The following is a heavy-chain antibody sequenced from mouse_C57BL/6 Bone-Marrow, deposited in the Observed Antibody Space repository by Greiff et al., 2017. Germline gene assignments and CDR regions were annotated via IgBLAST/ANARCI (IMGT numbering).Heavy chain of an antibody. CDR2: IWRGGST. J-gene: IGHJ4*01. Sequence: QVQLKESGPGLVQPSQSLSITCTVSGFSLTSYGVHWVRQSPGKGLEWLGVIWRGGSTDYNAAFMSRLSITKYNSKSQVFFKMTSLQADDTAIYYCATYYYGSSYNAMDYWGQGTSVTVSS. CDR1: GFSLTSYG. D-gene: IGHD1-1*01. V-gene: IGHV2-5*01. CDR3: ATYYYGSSYNAMDY.